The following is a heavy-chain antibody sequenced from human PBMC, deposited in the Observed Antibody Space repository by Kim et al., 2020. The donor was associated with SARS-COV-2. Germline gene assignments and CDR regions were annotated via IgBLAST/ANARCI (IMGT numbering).Heavy chain of an antibody. CDR3: ARGGWLRVSRVVGAAITPIFDH. CDR2: IIPIFGTT. V-gene: IGHV1-69*13. Sequence: SVKVSCKVSGGTFSSYAINWVRQAPGQGLEWMGGIIPIFGTTNYAQTFQGRVTITADESTSTAYMELGSLRSEDTAVYYCARGGWLRVSRVVGAAITPIFDHWGQGTLVTVSS. CDR1: GGTFSSYA. J-gene: IGHJ4*02. D-gene: IGHD5-12*01.